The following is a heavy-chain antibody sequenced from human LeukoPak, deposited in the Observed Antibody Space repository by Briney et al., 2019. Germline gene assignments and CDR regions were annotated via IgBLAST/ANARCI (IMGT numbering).Heavy chain of an antibody. V-gene: IGHV4-61*02. CDR1: GGSISSGSYY. J-gene: IGHJ4*02. CDR2: IYTSGST. D-gene: IGHD6-13*01. Sequence: SETLSLTCTVSGGSISSGSYYWSWIRQPAGKGLEWIGRIYTSGSTNYNPSLKSRVTISVDTSKNQFSLKLSSVTAADTAVYYCARVTAAAGTLLFDYWGQGTLVTVSS. CDR3: ARVTAAAGTLLFDY.